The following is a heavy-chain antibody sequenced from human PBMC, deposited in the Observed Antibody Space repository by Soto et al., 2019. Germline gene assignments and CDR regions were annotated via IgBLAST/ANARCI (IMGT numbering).Heavy chain of an antibody. CDR2: VAHDGTSK. CDR1: GFTFSNHA. J-gene: IGHJ4*01. V-gene: IGHV3-30-3*01. Sequence: PWGSLRLSCAASGFTFSNHAIRCCRRPACKGLEWVALVAHDGTSKYYAGSVKGRFTISSDKSTNTLFLQMDSLDTEDTAVYYCARDRRTPGIVAEIGLWGRGTLVTGSS. D-gene: IGHD2-21*01. CDR3: ARDRRTPGIVAEIGL.